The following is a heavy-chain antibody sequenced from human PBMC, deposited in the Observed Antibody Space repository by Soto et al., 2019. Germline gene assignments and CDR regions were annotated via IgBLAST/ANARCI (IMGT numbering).Heavy chain of an antibody. Sequence: GGSLRLSCVASGFSFSSFGMHWVRQAPGKGLEWVAFNSYDGSNKYYADSVKGRFTISRDSSEKTLYLQMNSLRPEDTAVYYCAKALGELSPESYDYWGQGTLVTVSS. J-gene: IGHJ4*02. V-gene: IGHV3-30*18. CDR1: GFSFSSFG. D-gene: IGHD3-16*02. CDR3: AKALGELSPESYDY. CDR2: NSYDGSNK.